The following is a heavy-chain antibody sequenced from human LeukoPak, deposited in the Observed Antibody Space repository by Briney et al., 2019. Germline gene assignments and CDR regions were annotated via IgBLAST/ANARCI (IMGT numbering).Heavy chain of an antibody. CDR1: GGSISNNNYY. V-gene: IGHV4-39*01. CDR2: IYYSGSP. D-gene: IGHD1-1*01. Sequence: SETLSLTCTVSGGSISNNNYYSAWIRQPPGKGLECIGSIYYSGSPSYNPSLKSRVTISVDTSKNQFSLRLSSVTAADTAVYYCATWRTAKTGFDYWGQGTLVTVSS. J-gene: IGHJ4*02. CDR3: ATWRTAKTGFDY.